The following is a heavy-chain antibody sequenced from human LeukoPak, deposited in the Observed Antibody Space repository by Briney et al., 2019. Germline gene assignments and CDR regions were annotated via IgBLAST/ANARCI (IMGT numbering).Heavy chain of an antibody. Sequence: SEPLSLTCTVSGGSISSYYWGWIRQPPGKGLEWIGSIFYSGSTYSNPSLKSRVTISVDTSNNQFSLKLSSVTAADTAVYYCARHQSSGWPMGFFDYWGRGTLVTVSS. CDR3: ARHQSSGWPMGFFDY. V-gene: IGHV4-39*01. CDR1: GGSISSYY. J-gene: IGHJ4*02. CDR2: IFYSGST. D-gene: IGHD6-19*01.